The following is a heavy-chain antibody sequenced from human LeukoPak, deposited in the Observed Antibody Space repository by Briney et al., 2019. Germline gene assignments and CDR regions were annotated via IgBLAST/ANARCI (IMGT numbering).Heavy chain of an antibody. CDR2: INHSGST. V-gene: IGHV4-34*01. D-gene: IGHD2-15*01. CDR1: GGSFSGYY. J-gene: IGHJ5*02. Sequence: PSETLSLTCAVYGGSFSGYYWSWIRQPPGKGLEWIGEINHSGSTNYNPSLKSRVTISVDTSKNQFSLKLSSVTAADTAVYYCARGRRVVAATLGWFDPWGQGTLVTVSS. CDR3: ARGRRVVAATLGWFDP.